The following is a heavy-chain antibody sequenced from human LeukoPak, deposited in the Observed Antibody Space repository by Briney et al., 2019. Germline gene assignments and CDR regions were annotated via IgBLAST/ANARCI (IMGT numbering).Heavy chain of an antibody. D-gene: IGHD4-23*01. J-gene: IGHJ4*02. Sequence: GGSLRLSCAASGFTVSSNYMSWVRQAPGKGLEWVSVIYSGGSTYYADSVKGRFTISRDNSKNTLYLQMNSLRAEDTAVYYCARGERDLVNYYFDYWGQGTLVTVSS. CDR3: ARGERDLVNYYFDY. CDR2: IYSGGST. CDR1: GFTVSSNY. V-gene: IGHV3-66*02.